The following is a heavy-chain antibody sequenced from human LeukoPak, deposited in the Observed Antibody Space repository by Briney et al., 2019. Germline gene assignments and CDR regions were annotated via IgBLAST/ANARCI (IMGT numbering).Heavy chain of an antibody. J-gene: IGHJ3*02. CDR1: GYTLTELS. D-gene: IGHD2-15*01. V-gene: IGHV1-24*01. CDR3: AYARRWSDAFDI. Sequence: ASVKVSCKVSGYTLTELSMHWVRRAPGKGLEWMGGFDPEDGETIYAQKFQGRVTMTEDTSTDTAYMELSSLRSEDTAVYYCAYARRWSDAFDIWGQGTMVTVSS. CDR2: FDPEDGET.